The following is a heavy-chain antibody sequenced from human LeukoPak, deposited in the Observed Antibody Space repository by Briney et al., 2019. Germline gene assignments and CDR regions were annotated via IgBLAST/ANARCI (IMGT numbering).Heavy chain of an antibody. CDR2: LTYDGRTG. CDR3: VKEQDNGVYRVADY. Sequence: GGSLRLSCVASGFTLSRCGMHWVRQAPGKGLEWMGVLTYDGRTGYYGDSVKGRFTISRDTSKNMVFLEMSSLRSDDSAFYYCVKEQDNGVYRVADYWGQGTLVTVSS. CDR1: GFTLSRCG. J-gene: IGHJ4*02. V-gene: IGHV3-30*18. D-gene: IGHD2-8*01.